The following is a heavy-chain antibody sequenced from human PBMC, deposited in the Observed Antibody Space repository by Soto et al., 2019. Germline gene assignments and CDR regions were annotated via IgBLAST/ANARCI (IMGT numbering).Heavy chain of an antibody. J-gene: IGHJ6*02. V-gene: IGHV4-31*03. CDR1: GGSISIGGDY. CDR3: ARVDTAMVSYYYYYAMDV. Sequence: KSSETRCLTGTVAGGSISIGGDYWSCIRQHPGKGLEWIGYIYYSGSTYHNPSLKSRVTIAVDTSKNQFSLKLSSVTAADTAVYYCARVDTAMVSYYYYYAMDVWGQGTTVTVSS. D-gene: IGHD5-18*01. CDR2: IYYSGST.